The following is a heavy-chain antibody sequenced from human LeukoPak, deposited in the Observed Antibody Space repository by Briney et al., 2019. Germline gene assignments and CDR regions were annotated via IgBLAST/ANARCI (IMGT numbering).Heavy chain of an antibody. J-gene: IGHJ4*02. Sequence: ASVKVSCKASGYTFTGYYMHWVRQAPGQGLEWMGWINPNSGGTNYAQKFQGRVTMTRDTSISTAYMELSRLRSDDTAVYYCARVGASGYVLYYFDYWGQGTLVTVSS. CDR2: INPNSGGT. D-gene: IGHD5-12*01. V-gene: IGHV1-2*02. CDR1: GYTFTGYY. CDR3: ARVGASGYVLYYFDY.